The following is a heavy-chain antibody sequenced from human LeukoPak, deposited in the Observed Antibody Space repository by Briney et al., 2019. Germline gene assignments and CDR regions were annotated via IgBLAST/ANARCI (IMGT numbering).Heavy chain of an antibody. D-gene: IGHD5-24*01. CDR1: GFTFSSYS. CDR3: ARLGWLQLLPSDY. CDR2: ISSSSSYI. Sequence: PGGSLRLSCAASGFTFSSYSMNWVRQAPGKGLEWVSSISSSSSYIYYADSVKGRFTVSRDNAKNSVYLQMNSLRADDTAVYYCARLGWLQLLPSDYWGQGILVTVSS. J-gene: IGHJ4*02. V-gene: IGHV3-21*04.